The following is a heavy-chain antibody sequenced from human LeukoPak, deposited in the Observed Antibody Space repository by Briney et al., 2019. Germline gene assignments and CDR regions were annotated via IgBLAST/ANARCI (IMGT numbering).Heavy chain of an antibody. V-gene: IGHV3-74*03. D-gene: IGHD6-19*01. CDR2: ISPDGSTT. CDR3: ARDLMAVAGTGFDY. CDR1: GFTFSRYW. Sequence: GGSLRLSCAASGFTFSRYWMHWVRQAPGKGLMWVSRISPDGSTTLYADSVKGRFTISRDNAKDSLYLQLNSLRAEDTAVYYCARDLMAVAGTGFDYWGQGALVTVSS. J-gene: IGHJ4*02.